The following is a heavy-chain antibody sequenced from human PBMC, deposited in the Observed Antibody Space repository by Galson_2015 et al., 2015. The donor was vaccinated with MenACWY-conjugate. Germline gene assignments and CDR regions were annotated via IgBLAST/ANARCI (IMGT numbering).Heavy chain of an antibody. CDR1: GFTFSTHW. CDR2: INSDGNYK. D-gene: IGHD6-13*01. V-gene: IGHV3-74*01. J-gene: IGHJ4*02. Sequence: SLRLSCAASGFTFSTHWMHWVRQAPGEGLVWVSHINSDGNYKDYADSVKGRFTISRDNAKNTLYLQMNSLRAEDTAVYYCTRVKWQQLTADSWGQGTLVTVSS. CDR3: TRVKWQQLTADS.